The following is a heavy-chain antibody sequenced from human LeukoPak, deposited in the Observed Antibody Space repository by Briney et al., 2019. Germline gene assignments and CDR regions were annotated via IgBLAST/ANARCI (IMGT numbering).Heavy chain of an antibody. Sequence: PGGSLRLSCAASGFTFSTYTMNWVRQALGKGLKWVSSISINSSYIYYADSVKGRFTISRDNAKNSLYLQMNSLRAEDTAVYYCARVPSAKGVATIRYFDYWGQGTLVTVSS. CDR2: ISINSSYI. CDR3: ARVPSAKGVATIRYFDY. CDR1: GFTFSTYT. V-gene: IGHV3-21*06. J-gene: IGHJ4*02. D-gene: IGHD5-12*01.